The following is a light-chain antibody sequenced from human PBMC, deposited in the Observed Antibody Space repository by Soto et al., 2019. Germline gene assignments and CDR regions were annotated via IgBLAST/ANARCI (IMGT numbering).Light chain of an antibody. CDR1: QSVRSNY. J-gene: IGKJ1*01. CDR2: GAS. Sequence: ETMMTQSPGTLSLSPGERASLSCRASQSVRSNYLAWFQQKPGQAPRLLIYGASNRATGIPDRFSGSGSGTDFTLTISRLEPEDFAVYYCQQYGSSGTFGQGTKVDIK. CDR3: QQYGSSGT. V-gene: IGKV3-20*01.